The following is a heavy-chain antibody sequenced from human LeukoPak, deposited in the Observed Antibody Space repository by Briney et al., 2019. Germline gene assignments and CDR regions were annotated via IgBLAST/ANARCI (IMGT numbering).Heavy chain of an antibody. CDR1: GFTFSSYA. D-gene: IGHD3-10*01. J-gene: IGHJ6*02. V-gene: IGHV3-23*01. CDR3: TSRGVSFYYYYGMDV. Sequence: GGSLRLPCAASGFTFSSYAMNWVRQTPGKGLEWVSSIVGSGGNTYHADSVKGRFTISRDNSKNTLYLQMNSLRAEGTAVYYCTSRGVSFYYYYGMDVWGQGTTVTVSS. CDR2: IVGSGGNT.